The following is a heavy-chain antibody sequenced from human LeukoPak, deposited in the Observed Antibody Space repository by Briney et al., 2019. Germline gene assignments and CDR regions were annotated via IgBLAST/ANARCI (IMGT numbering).Heavy chain of an antibody. V-gene: IGHV3-30-3*01. J-gene: IGHJ3*02. Sequence: GGSLRLSCAASGFTFRNYAMSWVRQAPGKGLEWVAVISYDGSNKYYADSVKGRFTISRDNSKNTLYLQMNSLRAEDTAVYYCAREYYYDSSGYYLDAFDIWGQGTMVTVSS. CDR3: AREYYYDSSGYYLDAFDI. CDR1: GFTFRNYA. D-gene: IGHD3-22*01. CDR2: ISYDGSNK.